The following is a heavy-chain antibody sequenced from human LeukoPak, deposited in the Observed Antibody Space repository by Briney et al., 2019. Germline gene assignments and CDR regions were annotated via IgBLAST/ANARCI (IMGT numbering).Heavy chain of an antibody. CDR3: ARGPLAGRGILGHFDY. V-gene: IGHV4-59*11. CDR1: GGSISSHY. CDR2: IYYSGST. D-gene: IGHD6-19*01. Sequence: SETLSLTCTVSGGSISSHYWSWIRQPPGKGLEWIGYIYYSGSTNYNPSLKSRVTISVDTSKNQFSLKLSSVTAADTAVYYCARGPLAGRGILGHFDYWGQGTLVTISS. J-gene: IGHJ4*02.